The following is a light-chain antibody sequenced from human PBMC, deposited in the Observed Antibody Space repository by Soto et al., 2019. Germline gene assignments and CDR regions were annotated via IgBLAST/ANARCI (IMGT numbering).Light chain of an antibody. J-gene: IGKJ1*01. Sequence: EIVMTQSPATLSVSPVERATLSCRASQSVSNNLAWYQQKPGQAPRLLIYGASTRATGIPARFSGSGSGTEFTLTISSLLSEDFAVYYCQHYNNWPRTFGQGTKVEIK. CDR2: GAS. V-gene: IGKV3-15*01. CDR3: QHYNNWPRT. CDR1: QSVSNN.